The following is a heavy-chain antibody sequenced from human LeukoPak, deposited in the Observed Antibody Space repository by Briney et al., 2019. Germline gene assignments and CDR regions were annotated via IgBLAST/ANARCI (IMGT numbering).Heavy chain of an antibody. CDR1: GGSFSDYY. CDR3: ASDSSSWNYFDY. D-gene: IGHD6-13*01. V-gene: IGHV4-34*01. J-gene: IGHJ4*02. CDR2: INHSGST. Sequence: PSETLSLTCAVYGGSFSDYYWSWIRQPPGKGLEWIGEINHSGSTNYNPSLKSRVTISVDTSKNQFSLKLSSVTAADTAVYYCASDSSSWNYFDYWGQGTLVTVSS.